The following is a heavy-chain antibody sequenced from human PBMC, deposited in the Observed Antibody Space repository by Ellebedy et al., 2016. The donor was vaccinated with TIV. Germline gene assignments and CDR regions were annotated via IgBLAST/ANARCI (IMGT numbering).Heavy chain of an antibody. CDR1: GVTLRNYW. V-gene: IGHV3-7*01. D-gene: IGHD6-19*01. CDR2: INGDESEK. CDR3: SYSLHSSAYC. Sequence: GESLKISCAASGVTLRNYWLSWVRQAPGKGLEWVAHINGDESEKLYVDSVKGRFTISRDNAENSLYLQMSSLTAEDTAIYYCSYSLHSSAYCWGQGTLVTVSS. J-gene: IGHJ4*02.